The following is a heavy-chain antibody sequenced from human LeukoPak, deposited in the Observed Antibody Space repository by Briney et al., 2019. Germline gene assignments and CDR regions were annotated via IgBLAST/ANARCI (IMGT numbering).Heavy chain of an antibody. Sequence: GGSLRLSCAVSGITLSNYAMTWVRQAPGKGLEWVAGISGSGGGTNYADSVKGRFTISRDNSKNTLYLQMNNLRVDDTAVYFYAKRGVVIRVILVGFHKEAYYFDSWGQGALVTVSS. J-gene: IGHJ4*02. CDR1: GITLSNYA. CDR2: ISGSGGGT. CDR3: AKRGVVIRVILVGFHKEAYYFDS. D-gene: IGHD3-22*01. V-gene: IGHV3-23*01.